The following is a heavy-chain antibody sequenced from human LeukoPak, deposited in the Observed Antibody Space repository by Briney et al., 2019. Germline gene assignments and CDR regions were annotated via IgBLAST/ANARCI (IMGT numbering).Heavy chain of an antibody. CDR1: EFTISDYY. D-gene: IGHD3-10*01. V-gene: IGHV3-11*04. CDR3: ARDLLYNNSPGLEY. J-gene: IGHJ4*02. Sequence: GGSLRLSCAASEFTISDYYMSWIRQAPGKGLEWVSYITSGGTSIYYADSVKGRFTISRDNSKNTLYLQMNSLRAEDTAVYYCARDLLYNNSPGLEYWGQGTLVTVS. CDR2: ITSGGTSI.